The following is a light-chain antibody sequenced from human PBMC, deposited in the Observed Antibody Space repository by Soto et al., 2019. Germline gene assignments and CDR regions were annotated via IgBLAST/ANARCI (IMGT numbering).Light chain of an antibody. V-gene: IGLV1-44*01. CDR1: SSNIGSYT. J-gene: IGLJ2*01. CDR3: AAWDDSLTGVV. CDR2: IND. Sequence: QSVLTQPPSASGTPGQRVTISWSGSSSNIGSYTVNWYQQLPGAAPKLLIYINDQRPSGVPDRFSGSKSGTSASLAISGLQSEDEADYYCAAWDDSLTGVVFGGGTKLTVL.